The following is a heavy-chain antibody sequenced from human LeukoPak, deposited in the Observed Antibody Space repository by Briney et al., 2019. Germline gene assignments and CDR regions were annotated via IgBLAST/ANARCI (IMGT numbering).Heavy chain of an antibody. CDR1: GYTFTSYG. V-gene: IGHV1-18*01. J-gene: IGHJ4*02. CDR2: ISGYNGDT. D-gene: IGHD3-16*01. CDR3: ARNWGAGHPINFDY. Sequence: ASVKVSCKASGYTFTSYGINWVRQAPGQGLEWMGWISGYNGDTKYSQKFQGRVTMTRDTSTNTVYMDLRRLRSDDTAIYYCARNWGAGHPINFDYWGQGTLVTVSS.